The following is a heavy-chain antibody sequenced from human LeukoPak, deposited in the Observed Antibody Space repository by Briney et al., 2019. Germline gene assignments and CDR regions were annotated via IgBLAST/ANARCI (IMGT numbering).Heavy chain of an antibody. CDR3: ARHVDSGTYYFQY. D-gene: IGHD1-26*01. V-gene: IGHV5-51*01. CDR2: IYPGDSDT. Sequence: GTPLQISCKGSGSRFTSYWIGWVRQLPGKGLEWMGIIYPGDSDTIYSPSFQGQVTISADKSISTAYLQWSSLKASDTAMYYCARHVDSGTYYFQYWGQGTLVTVSP. J-gene: IGHJ4*02. CDR1: GSRFTSYW.